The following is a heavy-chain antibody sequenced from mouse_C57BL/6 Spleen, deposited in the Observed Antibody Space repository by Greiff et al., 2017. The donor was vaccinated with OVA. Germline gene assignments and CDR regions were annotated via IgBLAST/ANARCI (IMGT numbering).Heavy chain of an antibody. CDR1: GFTFSDYG. Sequence: EVMLVESGGGLVKPGGSLKLSCAASGFTFSDYGMHWVRQAPEKGLEWVAYISSGSSTIYYADTVKGRFTISSDNAKNTLFLQMTSLRSEDTAMYYCAKEVSLRTPFDVWGTGTTVTVSS. CDR2: ISSGSSTI. J-gene: IGHJ1*03. CDR3: AKEVSLRTPFDV. V-gene: IGHV5-17*01. D-gene: IGHD2-12*01.